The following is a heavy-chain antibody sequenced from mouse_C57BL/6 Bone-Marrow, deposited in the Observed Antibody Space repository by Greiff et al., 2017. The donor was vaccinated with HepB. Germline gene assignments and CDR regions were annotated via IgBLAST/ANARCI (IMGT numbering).Heavy chain of an antibody. V-gene: IGHV1-82*01. CDR1: GYAFSSSW. CDR2: IYPGDGDT. Sequence: VKLMESGPELVKPGASVKISCKASGYAFSSSWMNWVKQRPGKGLEWIGRIYPGDGDTNYNGKFKGKATLTADKSSSTAYMQLSSLTSEDSAVYFWARTELRGFAYWGQGTLVTVSA. CDR3: ARTELRGFAY. J-gene: IGHJ3*01. D-gene: IGHD3-2*02.